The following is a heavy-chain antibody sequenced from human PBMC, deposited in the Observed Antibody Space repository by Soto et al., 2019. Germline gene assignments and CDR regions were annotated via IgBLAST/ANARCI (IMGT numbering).Heavy chain of an antibody. J-gene: IGHJ4*02. CDR1: GGSFSGYY. D-gene: IGHD4-17*01. Sequence: QVQLQQWGAGLLKPSKTLSLTCAVYGGSFSGYYWSWIRQPPGKGLEWIGEINHSGSTNYNPSLQSRVTISVDTSKNQFSLKLSSVTAADTAVYYCWGYGDPPLFDYWGQGTLVTVSS. V-gene: IGHV4-34*01. CDR3: WGYGDPPLFDY. CDR2: INHSGST.